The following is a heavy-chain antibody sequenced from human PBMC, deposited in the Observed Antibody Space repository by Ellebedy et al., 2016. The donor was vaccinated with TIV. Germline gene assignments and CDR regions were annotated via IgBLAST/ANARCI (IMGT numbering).Heavy chain of an antibody. CDR2: VGLSDSYI. D-gene: IGHD1-14*01. CDR3: ARSLPNRGMDV. Sequence: GGSLRLXCKASGYTFTSYWINWVRQLPGKGLEWLWTVGLSDSYIDYGPSFQGHVTISADQSITTAYLQCSSLKASDTAIYFCARSLPNRGMDVWGQGTTVTVSS. CDR1: GYTFTSYW. V-gene: IGHV5-10-1*01. J-gene: IGHJ6*02.